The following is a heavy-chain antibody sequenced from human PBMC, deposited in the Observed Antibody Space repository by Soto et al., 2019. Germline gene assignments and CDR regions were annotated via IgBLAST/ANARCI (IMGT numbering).Heavy chain of an antibody. Sequence: ASVKVSCKASGYTFTGYYIHWVRQAPGQGLEWMGWINPYTGGRNYAQKFQGSVTMTRDTSIGTAYMELSRLRSNDTAVYYCARGKGNRKEYSDSSTRLIDFWGQGTTVTVSS. CDR3: ARGKGNRKEYSDSSTRLIDF. J-gene: IGHJ6*02. CDR1: GYTFTGYY. CDR2: INPYTGGR. V-gene: IGHV1-2*04. D-gene: IGHD5-12*01.